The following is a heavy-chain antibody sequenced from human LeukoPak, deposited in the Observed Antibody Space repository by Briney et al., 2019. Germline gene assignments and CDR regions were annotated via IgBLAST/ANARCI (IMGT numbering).Heavy chain of an antibody. CDR1: GGSFSGYY. CDR2: INHSGST. Sequence: KPSETLSLTCAVYGGSFSGYYWSWIRQPPGKGLEWIGEINHSGSTNYNPSLKSRVTISVDTSKNQFSLKLSSVTAADTAVYYSASLITAAALDYWGQGTLVTVSS. V-gene: IGHV4-34*01. CDR3: ASLITAAALDY. J-gene: IGHJ4*02. D-gene: IGHD6-13*01.